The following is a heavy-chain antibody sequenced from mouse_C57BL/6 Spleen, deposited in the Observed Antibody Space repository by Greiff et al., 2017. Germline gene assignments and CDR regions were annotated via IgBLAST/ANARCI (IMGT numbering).Heavy chain of an antibody. Sequence: QVQLQQPGAELVKPGASVKMSCKASGYTFTSYWITWVKQRPGQGLEWIGDIYPGSDSTNYNEKFKSKATLTVETSSSTAYMQLSRLTSGGSAVYDCARGGRITTAEGDWGQGTTLTVSS. CDR3: ARGGRITTAEGD. V-gene: IGHV1-55*01. J-gene: IGHJ2*01. CDR2: IYPGSDST. CDR1: GYTFTSYW. D-gene: IGHD1-1*01.